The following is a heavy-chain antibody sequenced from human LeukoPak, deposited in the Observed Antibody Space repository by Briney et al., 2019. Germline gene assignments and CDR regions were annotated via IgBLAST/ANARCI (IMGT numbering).Heavy chain of an antibody. Sequence: SETLSLTCAVYGGSFSGYYWSWIRQPPGKGLEWIGYIYYSGSTNYNPSLKSRVTISVDTSKNQFSLKLSSVTAADTAVYYCARARYSSSWACDYWGQGTLVTVSS. CDR2: IYYSGST. CDR1: GGSFSGYY. D-gene: IGHD6-13*01. J-gene: IGHJ4*02. CDR3: ARARYSSSWACDY. V-gene: IGHV4-59*01.